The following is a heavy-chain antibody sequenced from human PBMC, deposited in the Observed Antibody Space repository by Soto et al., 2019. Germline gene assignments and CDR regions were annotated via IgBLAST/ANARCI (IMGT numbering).Heavy chain of an antibody. CDR2: MNPSDGST. J-gene: IGHJ4*02. Sequence: ASVKVSCKASGYTFTNYYMHWVRQAPGQGLEWMGIMNPSDGSTSYLQKFQGRFTISRDNAKNSLYLEMNSLRAEDTAVYYCARESEDLTSNFDYWGQGTQVTVSS. V-gene: IGHV1-46*01. CDR1: GYTFTNYY. CDR3: ARESEDLTSNFDY.